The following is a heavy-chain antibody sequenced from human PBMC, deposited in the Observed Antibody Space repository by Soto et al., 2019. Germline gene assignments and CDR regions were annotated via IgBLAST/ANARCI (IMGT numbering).Heavy chain of an antibody. CDR3: AKEFFDSSGFYPSLDALDI. Sequence: QVQLAESGGGVVQSGRSLTLTCAASGFTLGTYGMHWVRQAPGKGLEWVAVISNDGGDKYYSDSVMGRFTISRDNSKNTLFLQMNSLRAEDTAVYFCAKEFFDSSGFYPSLDALDIWGQGTVVTVSS. V-gene: IGHV3-30*18. J-gene: IGHJ3*02. CDR1: GFTLGTYG. CDR2: ISNDGGDK. D-gene: IGHD3-22*01.